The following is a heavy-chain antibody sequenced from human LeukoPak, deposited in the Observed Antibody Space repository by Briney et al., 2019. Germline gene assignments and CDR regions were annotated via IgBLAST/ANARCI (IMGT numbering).Heavy chain of an antibody. V-gene: IGHV3-30*01. J-gene: IGHJ4*02. CDR1: GFTFSSYA. CDR2: ISYDGSNK. Sequence: GRSLRLSCAASGFTFSSYAMHWVRQVPGKGLEWVAVISYDGSNKYYADSVKGRFTISRDNSKNTLYLQMNSLRAEDTAVYYCARDRVQSAGVFHYWGQGTLVTVSS. CDR3: ARDRVQSAGVFHY.